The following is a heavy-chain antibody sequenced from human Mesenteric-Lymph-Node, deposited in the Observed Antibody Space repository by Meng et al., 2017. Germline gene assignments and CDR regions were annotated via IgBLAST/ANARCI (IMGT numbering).Heavy chain of an antibody. J-gene: IGHJ4*02. Sequence: SDTLSLTCTVSGGSISSSSYYWGWIRQPPGKGLEWIGSIYYSGSTYYNPSLKSRVTISVDTSKNQFSLKLSSVTAADTAVYYCARVEATGDSSGYYLDYWGQGTLVTVSS. V-gene: IGHV4-39*07. CDR3: ARVEATGDSSGYYLDY. CDR2: IYYSGST. D-gene: IGHD3-22*01. CDR1: GGSISSSSYY.